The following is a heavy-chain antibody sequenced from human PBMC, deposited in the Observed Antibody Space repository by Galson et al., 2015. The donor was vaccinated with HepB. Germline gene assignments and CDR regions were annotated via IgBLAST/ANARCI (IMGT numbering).Heavy chain of an antibody. D-gene: IGHD2-15*01. CDR1: GYTFTSYG. CDR3: ARASLGYCSGGSCRLPAFDI. V-gene: IGHV1-18*01. J-gene: IGHJ3*02. Sequence: SVKVSCKASGYTFTSYGISWVRQAPGQGLEWMGWISAYNGNTNYAQKLQGRVTMTTDTSTSTAYMELRSLRSDDTAVYHCARASLGYCSGGSCRLPAFDIWGQGTMVTVSS. CDR2: ISAYNGNT.